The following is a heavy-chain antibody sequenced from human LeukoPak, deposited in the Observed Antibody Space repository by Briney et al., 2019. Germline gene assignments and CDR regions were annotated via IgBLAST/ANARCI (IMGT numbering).Heavy chain of an antibody. CDR2: IYYSGST. J-gene: IGHJ6*02. Sequence: SETLSLTCTVSGGSISSYYWSWIRQPPGKGLEWIGYIYYSGSTNYNPSLKSRVTISVDTSKNQLSLKLSSVTAADTAVYYCARGGSSYYYGMDVWGQGTTVTVSS. V-gene: IGHV4-59*01. D-gene: IGHD6-6*01. CDR3: ARGGSSYYYGMDV. CDR1: GGSISSYY.